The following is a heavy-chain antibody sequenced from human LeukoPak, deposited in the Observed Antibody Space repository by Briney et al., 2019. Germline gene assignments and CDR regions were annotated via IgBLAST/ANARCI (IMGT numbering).Heavy chain of an antibody. J-gene: IGHJ4*02. V-gene: IGHV4-59*01. CDR2: LYNSGGT. D-gene: IGHD6-13*01. CDR3: ARGWGSSWHPDYFDY. CDR1: AASITTYY. Sequence: QPSETLSLTCPVSAASITTYYWSWIRQPPGKELQWIGYLYNSGGTDYNPSLKSRVTISVDTSKNQFSLKLSSVTAADTAVYYCARGWGSSWHPDYFDYWGQGTLVTVSS.